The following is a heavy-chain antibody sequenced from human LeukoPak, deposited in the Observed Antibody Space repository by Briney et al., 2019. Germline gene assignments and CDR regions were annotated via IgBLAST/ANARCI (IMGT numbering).Heavy chain of an antibody. J-gene: IGHJ6*03. CDR3: AKAAPTRTGTTHGALIYYYYYYMDV. CDR2: INWNGGST. V-gene: IGHV3-20*04. D-gene: IGHD1-1*01. CDR1: GFTFDAYA. Sequence: GGSLRLSCAASGFTFDAYAMSWVRQAPGKGLEWVSGINWNGGSTGYADSVKGRFTISRDNAKNSLYLQMNSLRAEDTAVYYCAKAAPTRTGTTHGALIYYYYYYMDVWGKGTTVTVSS.